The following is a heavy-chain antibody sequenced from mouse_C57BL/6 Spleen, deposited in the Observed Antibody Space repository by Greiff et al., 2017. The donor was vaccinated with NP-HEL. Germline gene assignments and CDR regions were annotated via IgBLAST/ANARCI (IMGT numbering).Heavy chain of an antibody. CDR2: IDPNSGGT. J-gene: IGHJ4*01. V-gene: IGHV1-72*01. D-gene: IGHD1-1*01. CDR1: GYTFTSYW. CDR3: ARDYGSSYLYAMDY. Sequence: QVQLQQSGAELVKPGASVKLSCKASGYTFTSYWMHWVKQRPGRGLEWIGRIDPNSGGTKYNEKFKSKATLTVDKPSSTAYMQLSSLTSEDSAVYYCARDYGSSYLYAMDYWGQGTSVTVSS.